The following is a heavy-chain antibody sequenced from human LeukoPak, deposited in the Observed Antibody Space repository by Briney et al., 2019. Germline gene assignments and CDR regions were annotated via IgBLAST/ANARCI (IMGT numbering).Heavy chain of an antibody. Sequence: GGSQRLSCAASGFTFSSYSMNWVRQAPGKGMEWVSYISRSSSTIYYADSVKGRFTISRDNAKNSLYLQMNSLRDEDTAVYYCARGDSSSWYSFDYWDQGTLVTVSS. D-gene: IGHD6-13*01. CDR2: ISRSSSTI. CDR1: GFTFSSYS. V-gene: IGHV3-48*02. CDR3: ARGDSSSWYSFDY. J-gene: IGHJ4*02.